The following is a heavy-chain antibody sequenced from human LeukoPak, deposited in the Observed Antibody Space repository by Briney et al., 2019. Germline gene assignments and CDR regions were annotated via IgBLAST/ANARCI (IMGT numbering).Heavy chain of an antibody. D-gene: IGHD6-13*01. CDR3: ATHSSNWYFEY. CDR1: GFTFSSYW. Sequence: PGGSLRLSCAASGFTFSSYWMSWVRQAPGKGLEWVANIKQDGSEKYYVDSVKGRFTISRDIAKNSLYLQMSNLRAEDTAVYYCATHSSNWYFEYWGQGTLVTVSS. CDR2: IKQDGSEK. V-gene: IGHV3-7*01. J-gene: IGHJ4*02.